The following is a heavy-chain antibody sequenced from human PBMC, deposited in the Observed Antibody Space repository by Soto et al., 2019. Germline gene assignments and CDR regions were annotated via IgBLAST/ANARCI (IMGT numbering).Heavy chain of an antibody. CDR2: IYYSGST. CDR1: GGSISSGGYY. CDR3: AREVCSGGSCYSGWFDP. J-gene: IGHJ5*02. D-gene: IGHD2-15*01. V-gene: IGHV4-31*03. Sequence: PSETLSLTCTVSGGSISSGGYYWSWIRQHPGKGLEWIGYIYYSGSTYYNPSLKSRVTISVDTSKNQFSLKLSSVTAADTAVYYCAREVCSGGSCYSGWFDPWGQGTLVTVSS.